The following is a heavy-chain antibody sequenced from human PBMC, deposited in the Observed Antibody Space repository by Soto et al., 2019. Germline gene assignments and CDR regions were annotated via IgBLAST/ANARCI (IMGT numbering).Heavy chain of an antibody. CDR1: GGSISSCY. Sequence: QVQLQESGPGLVKPSETLSLTCTVSGGSISSCYWSWIRQPPGKGLEWIGYIYYSGRTNYNPSLKSRVTISVDTSKNQFSLKLSSVTAADTAVYYCARGYCSSTSCYIWDNWFDPWGQGTLVTVSS. CDR2: IYYSGRT. D-gene: IGHD2-2*02. J-gene: IGHJ5*02. V-gene: IGHV4-59*01. CDR3: ARGYCSSTSCYIWDNWFDP.